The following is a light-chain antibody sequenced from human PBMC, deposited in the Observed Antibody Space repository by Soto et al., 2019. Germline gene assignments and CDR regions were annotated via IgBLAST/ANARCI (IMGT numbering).Light chain of an antibody. CDR2: GAS. Sequence: DIQMTQSPSSLSASVGDSVTITCRASQNINIYLNWYQQKPGKAPNLLIYGASTLHSGVPSRFRGSGSGTDFSLIINSLQPEDFATYFCQHSYTAPTFTFGQGTRLEI. CDR1: QNINIY. V-gene: IGKV1-39*01. J-gene: IGKJ2*01. CDR3: QHSYTAPTFT.